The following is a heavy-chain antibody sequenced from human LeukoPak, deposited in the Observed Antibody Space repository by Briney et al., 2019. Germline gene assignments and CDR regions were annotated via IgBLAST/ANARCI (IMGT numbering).Heavy chain of an antibody. CDR2: IYYSGST. V-gene: IGHV4-39*01. CDR3: ARRLLDYYDSSGYTPIDY. D-gene: IGHD3-22*01. CDR1: GGSISSSSYY. J-gene: IGHJ4*02. Sequence: SETLSLTCTVSGGSISSSSYYWGWIRQPPGKGLEWIGSIYYSGSTYYNPSLKSRVTISVDTSKDQFSLKLSSVTAADTAVYYCARRLLDYYDSSGYTPIDYWGQGTLATVSS.